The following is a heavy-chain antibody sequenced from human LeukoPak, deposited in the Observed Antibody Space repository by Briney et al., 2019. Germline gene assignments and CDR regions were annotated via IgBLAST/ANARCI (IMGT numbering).Heavy chain of an antibody. V-gene: IGHV3-74*01. CDR2: INHEGRDT. CDR1: GFTFSRHW. Sequence: GGSLRLSCEVSGFTFSRHWMHWVRQAPGKGLVWVSRINHEGRDTIYADSVKGRFIISRDNAKNTVYLQMSSLRVEDTAVYYCIRSNGWPDYWGLGTLVTVSS. CDR3: IRSNGWPDY. J-gene: IGHJ4*02. D-gene: IGHD6-19*01.